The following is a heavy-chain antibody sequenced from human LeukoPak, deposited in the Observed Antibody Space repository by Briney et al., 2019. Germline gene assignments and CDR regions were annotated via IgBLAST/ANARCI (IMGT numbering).Heavy chain of an antibody. Sequence: GESLQISCKGSGYSFTSYWIGWVRQMPGKGLEWMGIIYPGDSDTRYSPSFQGQVTISADKSISTAYLQWSSLKASDIAMYYCARQDYDFWSGDYGMDVWGQGTTVTVSS. CDR1: GYSFTSYW. V-gene: IGHV5-51*01. D-gene: IGHD3-3*01. CDR2: IYPGDSDT. J-gene: IGHJ6*02. CDR3: ARQDYDFWSGDYGMDV.